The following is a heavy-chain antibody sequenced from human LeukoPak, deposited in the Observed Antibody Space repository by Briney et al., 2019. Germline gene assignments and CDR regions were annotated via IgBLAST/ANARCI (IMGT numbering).Heavy chain of an antibody. Sequence: GGSLRLSCAASEFTFSSYAMNWVRQAPGKGLDWVSYISSRSFTIYYADSVKGRFTISRDNAKNSLYLEMNSLRDEDTAVYYCARSVIVVAGYDAFDIWGQGAVVTVSS. V-gene: IGHV3-48*02. CDR1: EFTFSSYA. J-gene: IGHJ3*02. CDR2: ISSRSFTI. D-gene: IGHD6-19*01. CDR3: ARSVIVVAGYDAFDI.